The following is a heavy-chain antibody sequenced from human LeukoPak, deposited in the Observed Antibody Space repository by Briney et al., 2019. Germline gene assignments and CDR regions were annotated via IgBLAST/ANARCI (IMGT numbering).Heavy chain of an antibody. D-gene: IGHD6-19*01. Sequence: GSLRLSCAASGFTFNLYAMTWVRQAPGKGLEWVSTFYEALKTDYADSVKGRFTISRDTSNNMLYLQMNSLRTEDTAIYYCAKRGAGSGGLHYWGQGTLVTVSS. CDR3: AKRGAGSGGLHY. CDR2: FYEALKT. J-gene: IGHJ4*02. CDR1: GFTFNLYA. V-gene: IGHV3-23*01.